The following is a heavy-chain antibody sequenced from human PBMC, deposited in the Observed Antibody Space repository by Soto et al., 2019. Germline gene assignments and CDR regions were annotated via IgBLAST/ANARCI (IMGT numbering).Heavy chain of an antibody. V-gene: IGHV4-34*01. CDR3: ARGEPTYDYIWGSYRFDY. CDR2: INHSGST. D-gene: IGHD3-16*02. Sequence: EWLSLTRPVDAGSLSGYYSSWILQLPEKGREWIGTINHSGSTNYNPSLKSRVTISVDTSKNQSSLKLSSVTAADTAVYYCARGEPTYDYIWGSYRFDYWGQGTLVTVS. CDR1: AGSLSGYY. J-gene: IGHJ4*02.